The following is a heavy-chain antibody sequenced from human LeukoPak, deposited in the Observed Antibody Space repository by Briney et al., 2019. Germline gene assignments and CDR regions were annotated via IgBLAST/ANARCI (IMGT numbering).Heavy chain of an antibody. D-gene: IGHD2-8*01. CDR2: ISNTGNRT. CDR3: AKMVYSRYIDL. CDR1: GITFSTFA. V-gene: IGHV3-23*01. J-gene: IGHJ2*01. Sequence: SGGSLRLSCAASGITFSTFAMSWVRQAPGKGLEWVSFISNTGNRTYCADSVNGRFSISRDNSKNTLYLQMNSLRVEDTAIYYCAKMVYSRYIDLWGRGTLVIVSS.